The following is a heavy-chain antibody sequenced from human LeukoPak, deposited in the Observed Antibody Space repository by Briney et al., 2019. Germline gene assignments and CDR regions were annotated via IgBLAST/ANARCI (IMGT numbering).Heavy chain of an antibody. Sequence: SETLSLTCAVSGGSISSGTYYWGWVRQPPGKGLEWIGSIYYSGSTSYNPSLKSRVTISVDTSKNQFSLKLDSVTAADTAVYYCARNASDSGTSYFDYWGQGTLVTVSS. CDR1: GGSISSGTYY. CDR2: IYYSGST. D-gene: IGHD1-26*01. CDR3: ARNASDSGTSYFDY. V-gene: IGHV4-39*01. J-gene: IGHJ4*02.